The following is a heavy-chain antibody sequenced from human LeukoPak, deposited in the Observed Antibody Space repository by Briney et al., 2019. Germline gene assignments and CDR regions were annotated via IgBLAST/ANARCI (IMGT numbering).Heavy chain of an antibody. J-gene: IGHJ6*03. CDR1: GGSISSSGYF. CDR2: ISYSGNT. Sequence: SETLSLTCTVSGGSISSSGYFWGWVRQPPGKGLEWIGTISYSGNTYYKASLKSRVTISADTSKNQFSLSLSSVTAADTAVYYCARASHYAMDVWGKGTTVTVS. V-gene: IGHV4-39*07. D-gene: IGHD2-2*01. CDR3: ARASHYAMDV.